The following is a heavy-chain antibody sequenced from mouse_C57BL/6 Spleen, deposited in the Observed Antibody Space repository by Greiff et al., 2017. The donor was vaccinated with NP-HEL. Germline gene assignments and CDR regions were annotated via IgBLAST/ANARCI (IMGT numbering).Heavy chain of an antibody. CDR1: GYTFTSYG. CDR3: ARLGLTGTDFDY. J-gene: IGHJ2*01. D-gene: IGHD4-1*01. Sequence: QVQLKESGAELARPGASVKLSCKASGYTFTSYGISWVKQRTGQGLEWIGEIYPRSGNTYYNEKFKGKATLTADKSSSTAYMELRSLTSEDSAVYFCARLGLTGTDFDYWGQGTTLTVSS. V-gene: IGHV1-81*01. CDR2: IYPRSGNT.